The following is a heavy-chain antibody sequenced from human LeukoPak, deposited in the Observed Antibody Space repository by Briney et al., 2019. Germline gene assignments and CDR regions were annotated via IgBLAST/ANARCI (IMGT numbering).Heavy chain of an antibody. J-gene: IGHJ5*02. D-gene: IGHD4-23*01. Sequence: GRSLRLSCAASGFTFSSYAMHWVRQAPGKGLEWVAVISYDGSNKYYADSVKGRFTISRDNSKNTLYLQMNSLRAEDTAVYYCARDSRVTRNWFDPWGQGTLVTVSS. CDR1: GFTFSSYA. CDR2: ISYDGSNK. CDR3: ARDSRVTRNWFDP. V-gene: IGHV3-30*01.